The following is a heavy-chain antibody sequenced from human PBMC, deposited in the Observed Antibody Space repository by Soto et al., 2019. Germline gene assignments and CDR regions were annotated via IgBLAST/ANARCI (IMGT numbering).Heavy chain of an antibody. J-gene: IGHJ4*02. CDR2: IIPIFGTA. Sequence: QVQLVQSGAEVKKPGSSVKVSCKASGGTFSSYAISWVRQAPGQGLEWMGGIIPIFGTANYAQKFQGRVTITADESTTKAYRKWGGLRLKKTAVNYGAGPIYFGSGDMVYWGQGTLFPFPP. CDR3: AGPIYFGSGDMVY. D-gene: IGHD3-10*01. V-gene: IGHV1-69*01. CDR1: GGTFSSYA.